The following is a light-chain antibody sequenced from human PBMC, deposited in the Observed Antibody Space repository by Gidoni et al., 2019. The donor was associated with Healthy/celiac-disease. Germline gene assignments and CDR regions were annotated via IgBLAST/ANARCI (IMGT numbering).Light chain of an antibody. Sequence: DIVMTQSPDSLAVSLGERATINCKSSQSVLYSANNKNYLAWYQQKPGQPPKLLIYWESTRESGVPDRFIGSGSGTDFTLTISSLQAEDVAVYYCQQYYGTPLWTFGQGTKVEIK. CDR1: QSVLYSANNKNY. CDR3: QQYYGTPLWT. J-gene: IGKJ1*01. CDR2: WES. V-gene: IGKV4-1*01.